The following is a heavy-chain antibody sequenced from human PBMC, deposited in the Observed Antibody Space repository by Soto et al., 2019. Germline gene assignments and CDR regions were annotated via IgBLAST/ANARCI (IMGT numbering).Heavy chain of an antibody. V-gene: IGHV4-31*03. Sequence: QVQLQESGPGLVKPSQTLSLTCTVSGGSISSGGYYWSWIRQHPGKGLEWIGYIFYSGSTFYNPSLKSRVAISVDTFKNQFSLKLSSVTAADTAVYYCARAPGDYFDYWGQGTLVTVSS. CDR2: IFYSGST. J-gene: IGHJ4*02. CDR1: GGSISSGGYY. CDR3: ARAPGDYFDY.